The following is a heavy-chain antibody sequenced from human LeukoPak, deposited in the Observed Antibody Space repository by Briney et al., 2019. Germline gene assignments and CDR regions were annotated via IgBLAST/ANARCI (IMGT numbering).Heavy chain of an antibody. CDR3: ATYCSSTSCYEPYDAFGI. J-gene: IGHJ3*02. D-gene: IGHD2-2*01. V-gene: IGHV4-59*01. CDR2: IYYSGST. Sequence: SETLSLTCTVSGGSISSYYWSWIRQPPGKGLEWIGYIYYSGSTNYNPSLKSRVTISVDTSKNQFSLKLSSVTAADTAVYYCATYCSSTSCYEPYDAFGIWGQGTMVTVSS. CDR1: GGSISSYY.